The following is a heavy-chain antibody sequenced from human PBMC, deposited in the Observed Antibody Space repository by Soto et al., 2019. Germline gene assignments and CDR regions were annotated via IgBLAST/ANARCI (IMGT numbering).Heavy chain of an antibody. V-gene: IGHV4-30-2*01. D-gene: IGHD3-22*01. CDR3: ARGEHYYDSSGYYPLDY. CDR2: IYHSGST. Sequence: SETLSLTCAVSGGSISSGGYSWSWIRQPPGKGLEWIGYIYHSGSTYYNPSLKSRVTISVDRSKNQFSLKLSSVTAADTAVYYCARGEHYYDSSGYYPLDYWGQGTLVTVSS. CDR1: GGSISSGGYS. J-gene: IGHJ4*02.